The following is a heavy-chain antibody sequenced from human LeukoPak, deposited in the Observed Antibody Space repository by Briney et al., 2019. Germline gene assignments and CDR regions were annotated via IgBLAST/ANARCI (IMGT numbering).Heavy chain of an antibody. Sequence: GGSLRLSCAASGFTFSSYGMHWVRQAPGKGLEWVAVISYDGSNKYYADSVKGRFTISRDNSKNTLYLQMNSLRAEDTAVYYCARGPKSYYYDSSGYYPTYYYYGIDVWGQGATVTVSS. V-gene: IGHV3-30*03. CDR3: ARGPKSYYYDSSGYYPTYYYYGIDV. CDR1: GFTFSSYG. J-gene: IGHJ6*02. D-gene: IGHD3-22*01. CDR2: ISYDGSNK.